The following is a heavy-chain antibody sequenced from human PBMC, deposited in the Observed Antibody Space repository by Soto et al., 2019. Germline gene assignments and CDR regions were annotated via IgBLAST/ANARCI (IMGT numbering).Heavy chain of an antibody. CDR1: GGTFSSYA. D-gene: IGHD3-10*02. CDR3: AIVTSSVRGVIDNWFDH. V-gene: IGHV1-69*01. J-gene: IGHJ5*02. CDR2: IMPMYGPA. Sequence: QVPLVQSGAEVKKPGSSVTVSCKASGGTFSSYAIHWVRQAPGQGLEWMGGIMPMYGPAKYAQRFQGRVTITADESTTPVYMELTSLTSQDTAVYYCAIVTSSVRGVIDNWFDHWGHGTLVTVSS.